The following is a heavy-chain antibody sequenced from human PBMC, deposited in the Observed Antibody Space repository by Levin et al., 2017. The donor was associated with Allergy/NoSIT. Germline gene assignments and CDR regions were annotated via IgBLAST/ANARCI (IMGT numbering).Heavy chain of an antibody. V-gene: IGHV3-33*01. CDR3: VRDIDGGYQLSSGGWFDP. J-gene: IGHJ5*02. D-gene: IGHD2-2*01. CDR1: GFTFSHFG. CDR2: IWYDGSNK. Sequence: PGGSLRLSCVASGFTFSHFGMHWVRQAPGKGLEWVAVIWYDGSNKFYADSVKGRFTISRDSSKDTLYLQMNSLRVEDTALYYCVRDIDGGYQLSSGGWFDPWGQGTLVTVSS.